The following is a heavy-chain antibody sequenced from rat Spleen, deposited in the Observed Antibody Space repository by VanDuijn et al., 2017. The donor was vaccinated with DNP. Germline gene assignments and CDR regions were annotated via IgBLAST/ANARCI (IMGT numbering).Heavy chain of an antibody. J-gene: IGHJ2*01. Sequence: EVQLVETGGGLVQPGRSLKLSCVASGFTFSSYWMYWIRQAPGKGLEWVASITTGGGSTYYRDSVKGRFTISRDNAKNTLYLQMNSLRSEDMATYYCARHIWTGYYFDYWGQGVMVTVSS. CDR1: GFTFSSYW. CDR3: ARHIWTGYYFDY. CDR2: ITTGGGST. V-gene: IGHV5-58*01. D-gene: IGHD5-1*01.